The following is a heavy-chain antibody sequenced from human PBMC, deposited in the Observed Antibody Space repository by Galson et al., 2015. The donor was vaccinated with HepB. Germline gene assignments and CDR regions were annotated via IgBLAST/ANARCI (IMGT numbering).Heavy chain of an antibody. J-gene: IGHJ4*02. V-gene: IGHV1-2*02. Sequence: SVKVSCKASGYTFTGYYMHWVRQAPGQGLEWMGWINPNSGGTNCAQKFQGRVTMTRDTSISTAYMELSRLRSDDTAVYYCARTYDSSGYLSDYWGQGTLVTVSS. D-gene: IGHD3-22*01. CDR2: INPNSGGT. CDR3: ARTYDSSGYLSDY. CDR1: GYTFTGYY.